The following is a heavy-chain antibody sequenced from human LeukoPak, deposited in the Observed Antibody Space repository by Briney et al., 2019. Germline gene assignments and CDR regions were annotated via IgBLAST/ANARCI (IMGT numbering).Heavy chain of an antibody. V-gene: IGHV3-21*04. CDR1: GFTFSNYA. J-gene: IGHJ4*02. CDR3: ARGNLLGFDY. CDR2: ISSSSSYI. D-gene: IGHD1-14*01. Sequence: GGSLRLSCAASGFTFSNYAMNWVRQAPRKGLEWVSSISSSSSYIYYADSVKGRFTISRDNAKNSLYLQMNSLRAEDTAVYYCARGNLLGFDYWGQGTLVTVSS.